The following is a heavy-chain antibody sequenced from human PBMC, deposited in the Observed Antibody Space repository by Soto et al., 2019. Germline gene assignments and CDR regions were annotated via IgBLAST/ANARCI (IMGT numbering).Heavy chain of an antibody. D-gene: IGHD6-6*01. J-gene: IGHJ4*02. V-gene: IGHV3-48*03. CDR1: GFSFSSYE. CDR3: ATPPTSAHEYSSSLGVY. CDR2: ISTGGGAI. Sequence: PGGSLRLSCEASGFSFSSYEMNWVRQAPGKGLEWVSYISTGGGAIHYADSVKGRFTVSRDNAKSSLYLQMNSLRAEDTALYYCATPPTSAHEYSSSLGVYWGQGTLVTVSS.